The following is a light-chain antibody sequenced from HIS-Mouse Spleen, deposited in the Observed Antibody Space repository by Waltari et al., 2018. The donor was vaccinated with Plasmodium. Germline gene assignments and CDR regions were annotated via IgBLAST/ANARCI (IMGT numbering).Light chain of an antibody. V-gene: IGLV1-51*01. CDR1: SSNIGNNY. Sequence: QSVLTQPPSVSAAPGQKVTISCSGSSSNIGNNYVSWYQQLPGTAPKLLIYDNHKRPSGIPHRFSGSKSGTSATLGITGLQTGDEADYYCGTWDSSLSAGVVFGGGTKLTVL. J-gene: IGLJ2*01. CDR2: DNH. CDR3: GTWDSSLSAGVV.